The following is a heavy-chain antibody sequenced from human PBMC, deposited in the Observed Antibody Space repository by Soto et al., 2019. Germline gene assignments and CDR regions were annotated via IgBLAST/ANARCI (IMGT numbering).Heavy chain of an antibody. CDR1: GGPISTYY. CDR3: ARSLSGSYSDSFQI. Sequence: QVQLQESDPGLVKPSESLSLTCSVSGGPISTYYWSWIRQPPGKGLEWIAYVYYTGRTKYNPSLMGRVTTSVDPSKHQFSLRLNSVTAADTAVYYCARSLSGSYSDSFQIWGQGTMVIVSS. V-gene: IGHV4-59*01. J-gene: IGHJ3*02. D-gene: IGHD3-9*01. CDR2: VYYTGRT.